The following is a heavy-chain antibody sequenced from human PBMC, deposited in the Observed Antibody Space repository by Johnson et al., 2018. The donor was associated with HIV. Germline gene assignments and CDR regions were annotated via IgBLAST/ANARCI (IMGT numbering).Heavy chain of an antibody. CDR1: GFTVSSNY. J-gene: IGHJ3*02. D-gene: IGHD4-17*01. V-gene: IGHV3-66*01. Sequence: VQLVESGGGVVQPGRSLRLSCAASGFTVSSNYMSWVRQAPGKGLEWVSVIYSGGSTYYADSVKGRFTISRDNSKNTLYLQMNSMRAEDTAVYYWAGADLYGAGPDACDIWGQGTMVTVSS. CDR2: IYSGGST. CDR3: AGADLYGAGPDACDI.